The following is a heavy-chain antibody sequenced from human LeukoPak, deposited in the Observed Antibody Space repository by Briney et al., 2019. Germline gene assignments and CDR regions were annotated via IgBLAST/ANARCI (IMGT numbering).Heavy chain of an antibody. J-gene: IGHJ4*02. CDR1: GGSISSYY. V-gene: IGHV4-59*12. D-gene: IGHD2-15*01. CDR2: IYYSGST. CDR3: ARFSDLGYCSGGSCYSSPGFDY. Sequence: SETLSLTCTVSGGSISSYYWSWIRQPPGKGLEWIGYIYYSGSTNYNPSPKSRVTISVDTSKNQFSLKLSSVTAADTAVYYCARFSDLGYCSGGSCYSSPGFDYWGQGTLVTVSS.